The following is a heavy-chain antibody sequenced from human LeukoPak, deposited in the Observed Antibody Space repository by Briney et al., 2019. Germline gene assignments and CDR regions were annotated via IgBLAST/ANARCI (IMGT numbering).Heavy chain of an antibody. CDR3: ARYYYGSGTSFDP. CDR2: IRQDGSEK. V-gene: IGHV3-7*01. CDR1: GFTFSSHW. Sequence: GGSLRLSCAASGFTFSSHWMTWVRQAPGKGLEWVANIRQDGSEKHYVDSVKGRFTISRDNAKNSLYLQMNSLRAEDTAVYYCARYYYGSGTSFDPWGQGTLVTVSS. D-gene: IGHD3-10*01. J-gene: IGHJ5*02.